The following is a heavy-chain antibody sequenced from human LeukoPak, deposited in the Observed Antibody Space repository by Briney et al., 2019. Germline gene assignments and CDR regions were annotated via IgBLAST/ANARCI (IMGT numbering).Heavy chain of an antibody. CDR1: GFTVSSNY. CDR3: ARMGYYYSIPTFFDY. CDR2: IYSGGST. V-gene: IGHV3-66*02. Sequence: PGGSLRLSCAASGFTVSSNYMSWVRQAPGTGLEWVSVIYSGGSTYYADSVKGRFTISRDNSKNTLYLQMNSLRAEDTAVYYCARMGYYYSIPTFFDYWDQGTLVTVSS. J-gene: IGHJ4*02. D-gene: IGHD3-22*01.